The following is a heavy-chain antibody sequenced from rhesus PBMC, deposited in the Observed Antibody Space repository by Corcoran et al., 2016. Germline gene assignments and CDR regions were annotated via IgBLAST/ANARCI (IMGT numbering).Heavy chain of an antibody. Sequence: VQLVASGGGLAKPGGSLGLSGAGSGVTFRAPYMHWGRQASGKGLEWVSGISYTGGSTWYADSVKGRFTISRENAKNTLYLQMDSLRAEDTAVYYCAGEVGQLSYFDYWGQGVLVTVSS. V-gene: IGHV3-59*01. D-gene: IGHD1-44*01. J-gene: IGHJ4*01. CDR1: GVTFRAPY. CDR2: ISYTGGST. CDR3: AGEVGQLSYFDY.